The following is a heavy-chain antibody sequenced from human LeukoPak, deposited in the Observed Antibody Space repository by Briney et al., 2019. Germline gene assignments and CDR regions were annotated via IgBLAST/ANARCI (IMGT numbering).Heavy chain of an antibody. V-gene: IGHV4-38-2*02. J-gene: IGHJ4*02. Sequence: SETLSLTCTVSGYSISSGYYWGWIRQPPGKGLEWIGSIYHSGSTYYNPSLKSRVTISVDTSKNQFSLKLSSVTAADTAVYYCARDYYDSSGYYIDYWGQGTLVTVSS. D-gene: IGHD3-22*01. CDR1: GYSISSGYY. CDR3: ARDYYDSSGYYIDY. CDR2: IYHSGST.